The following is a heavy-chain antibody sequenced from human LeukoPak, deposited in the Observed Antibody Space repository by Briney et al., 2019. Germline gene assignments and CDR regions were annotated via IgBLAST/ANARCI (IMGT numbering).Heavy chain of an antibody. CDR3: AKDPTWIQLWSTWVDY. J-gene: IGHJ4*02. CDR2: ISGNGGST. CDR1: GFSFSNYA. D-gene: IGHD5-18*01. V-gene: IGHV3-23*01. Sequence: SGGSLRLSCAASGFSFSNYAMSWVRQAPGKGLEWVSAISGNGGSTYYADSVKGRFTISRDNSKSTLYLQMNSLRADDTAVYYCAKDPTWIQLWSTWVDYWGQGTLVTVSS.